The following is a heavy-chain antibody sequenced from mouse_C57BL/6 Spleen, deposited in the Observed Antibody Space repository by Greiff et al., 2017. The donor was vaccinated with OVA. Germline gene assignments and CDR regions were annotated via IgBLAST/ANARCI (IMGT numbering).Heavy chain of an antibody. J-gene: IGHJ2*01. D-gene: IGHD1-1*01. V-gene: IGHV1-81*01. CDR1: GYTFTSYG. CDR3: ARQGIYYYGSSSDFDY. Sequence: QVQLQQSGAELARPGASVKLSCKASGYTFTSYGISWVKQSTGQGLEWIGEIYPRSGNTYYNEKFKGKATLTADKSSSTAYMELRSLTSEDSAVYFCARQGIYYYGSSSDFDYWGQGTTLTVSS. CDR2: IYPRSGNT.